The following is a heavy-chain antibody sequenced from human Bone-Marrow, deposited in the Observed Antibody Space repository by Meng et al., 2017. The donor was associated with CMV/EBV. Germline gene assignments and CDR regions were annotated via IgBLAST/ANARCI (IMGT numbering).Heavy chain of an antibody. D-gene: IGHD4-17*01. J-gene: IGHJ6*02. CDR2: IRYDGSNK. CDR3: AKIYGDFFWYYYGMEV. Sequence: GESLKISCAASGFTFSSYGMHWVRQAPGKGLEWVAFIRYDGSNKYYADSVKGRFTISRENSKNTLYLQMNSQRAEDTAVYYCAKIYGDFFWYYYGMEVWGQGTTVTVSS. V-gene: IGHV3-30*02. CDR1: GFTFSSYG.